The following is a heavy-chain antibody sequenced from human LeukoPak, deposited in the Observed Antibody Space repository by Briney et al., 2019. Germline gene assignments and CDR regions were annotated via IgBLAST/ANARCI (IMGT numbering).Heavy chain of an antibody. CDR1: GFTVSKNY. Sequence: PGGSLRLSRAASGFTVSKNYMRWVRQAPGKGLEWVSLIYSGGNTYYADSVKGRFTISRDNSKNTLYLQMNSLRAEDTAVYYCARARAYSYGSDFDYWGQGTLVTVSS. D-gene: IGHD5-18*01. CDR2: IYSGGNT. J-gene: IGHJ4*02. V-gene: IGHV3-66*01. CDR3: ARARAYSYGSDFDY.